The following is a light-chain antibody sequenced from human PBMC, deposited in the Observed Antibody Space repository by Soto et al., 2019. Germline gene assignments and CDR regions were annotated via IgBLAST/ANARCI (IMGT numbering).Light chain of an antibody. J-gene: IGLJ3*02. CDR2: NTN. CDR1: SGSVSTSYY. Sequence: QTVVTQEPSFSVSPGGTVTLTCGLSSGSVSTSYYPSWYQQTPGQAPRTLIYNTNTRSSGVPDRFSGSILGNKAALTITGAQAEDESDSYCMLYMGGGISVFGVGTKLTVL. V-gene: IGLV8-61*01. CDR3: MLYMGGGISV.